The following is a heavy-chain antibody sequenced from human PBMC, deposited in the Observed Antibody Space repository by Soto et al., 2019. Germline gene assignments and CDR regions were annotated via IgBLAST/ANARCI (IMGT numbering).Heavy chain of an antibody. D-gene: IGHD6-19*01. V-gene: IGHV1-69*13. CDR3: ARAAVAVSNYYYGMYV. CDR1: GGTFSSYA. Sequence: SVKVSCKASGGTFSSYAISWVRQAPGQGLEWMGGIIPIFGTANYAQKFQGRVTITADESTSTAYMELSSLRSEDTAVYYCARAAVAVSNYYYGMYVWGQGTTVTVSS. J-gene: IGHJ6*02. CDR2: IIPIFGTA.